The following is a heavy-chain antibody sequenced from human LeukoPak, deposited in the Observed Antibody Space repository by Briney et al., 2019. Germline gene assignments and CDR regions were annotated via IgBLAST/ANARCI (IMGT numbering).Heavy chain of an antibody. V-gene: IGHV3-21*01. Sequence: GGSLRLSCAASGFTFSSYSMNWVRQAPGKGLEWVSSISSSSSYIYYADSVKGRFTISRDNAKNSLYLQMNSLRDEDTAVYYCARDKITIFGVAIDYWGQGTLVTVSS. CDR3: ARDKITIFGVAIDY. J-gene: IGHJ4*02. CDR1: GFTFSSYS. CDR2: ISSSSSYI. D-gene: IGHD3-3*01.